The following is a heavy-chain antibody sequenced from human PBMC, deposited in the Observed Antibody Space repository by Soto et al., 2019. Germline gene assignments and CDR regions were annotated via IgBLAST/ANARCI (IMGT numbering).Heavy chain of an antibody. V-gene: IGHV3-23*01. D-gene: IGHD3-10*01. Sequence: LRLSCAASGFAFTGHPMSWVRQAPEKGLEWVAGISDGGDLTYNADSVKGRFTISRDNSRNTLYLQMNSLRAEDTAVYYCARRVIGSSRAFDIWGQGTMVTVSS. CDR3: ARRVIGSSRAFDI. J-gene: IGHJ3*02. CDR1: GFAFTGHP. CDR2: ISDGGDLT.